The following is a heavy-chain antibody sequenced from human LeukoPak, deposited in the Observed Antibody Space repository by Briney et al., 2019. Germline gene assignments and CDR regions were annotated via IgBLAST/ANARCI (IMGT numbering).Heavy chain of an antibody. Sequence: EASVKVSCKASGYTFTSYDINWVRQATGQGLEWMGWMNPNSGNTGYAQKFQGRVTMTRNTSISTAYMELSRLRSEDTAVYYCARCSDILTGYLYFDYWGQGTLVTVSS. CDR3: ARCSDILTGYLYFDY. CDR1: GYTFTSYD. J-gene: IGHJ4*02. V-gene: IGHV1-8*01. CDR2: MNPNSGNT. D-gene: IGHD3-9*01.